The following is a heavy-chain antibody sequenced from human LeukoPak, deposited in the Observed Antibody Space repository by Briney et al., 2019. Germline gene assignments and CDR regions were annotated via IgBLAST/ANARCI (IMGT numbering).Heavy chain of an antibody. Sequence: SETLSLTCTVSGGPISSYYWSWIRQPPGKGLEWIGYIYYSGSTNYNPSLKSRVTISVDTSKNQFSLKLSSVTAADTAVYYCARHIRWEWSYYYGMDVWGQGTTVTVSS. D-gene: IGHD1-26*01. V-gene: IGHV4-59*08. J-gene: IGHJ6*02. CDR1: GGPISSYY. CDR3: ARHIRWEWSYYYGMDV. CDR2: IYYSGST.